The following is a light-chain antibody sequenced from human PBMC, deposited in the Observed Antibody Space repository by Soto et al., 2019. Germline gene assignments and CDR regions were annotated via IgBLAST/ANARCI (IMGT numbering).Light chain of an antibody. CDR2: EVT. Sequence: QSVLTQPASVSGSPGQSITISCTGTSGDIGSYNRVSWYQQHPGKAPKLIIYEVTDRPSGVSNRFSGSKSGNTASQTISGLQAEDEAEYYCSSYTNINTRACVFGTGTKVTVL. CDR3: SSYTNINTRACV. CDR1: SGDIGSYNR. J-gene: IGLJ1*01. V-gene: IGLV2-14*01.